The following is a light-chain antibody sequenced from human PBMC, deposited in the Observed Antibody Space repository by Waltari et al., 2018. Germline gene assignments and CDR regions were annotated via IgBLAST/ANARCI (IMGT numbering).Light chain of an antibody. Sequence: QSALTQPASVSGSPGQSITISCTGTSSDVGGYNYVSWYQKHPGKAPKFMIYDVSQRPSVVSNRFPGSRSGNTASLTISGLQAEDEADYYCSSYTSSSTWVFGGGTKLTVL. V-gene: IGLV2-14*01. CDR1: SSDVGGYNY. J-gene: IGLJ3*02. CDR2: DVS. CDR3: SSYTSSSTWV.